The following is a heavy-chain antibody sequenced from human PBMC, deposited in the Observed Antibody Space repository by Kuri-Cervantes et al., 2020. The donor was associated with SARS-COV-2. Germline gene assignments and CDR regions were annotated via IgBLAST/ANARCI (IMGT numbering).Heavy chain of an antibody. D-gene: IGHD2-8*01. Sequence: SETLSLTCTVSGGSISSYYWSWIRQPPGKGLEWIGSIYHSGSTYYNPSLKSRVTISVDTSKNQFSLRLSSVTAADTAVYYCARRRMVYATIDYWGQGTLVTVSS. CDR3: ARRRMVYATIDY. J-gene: IGHJ4*02. V-gene: IGHV4-59*05. CDR2: IYHSGST. CDR1: GGSISSYY.